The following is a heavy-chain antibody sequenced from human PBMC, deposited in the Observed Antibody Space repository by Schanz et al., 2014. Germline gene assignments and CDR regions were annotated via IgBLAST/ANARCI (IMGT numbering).Heavy chain of an antibody. D-gene: IGHD5-12*01. CDR1: GGAINSQT. V-gene: IGHV1-69*02. J-gene: IGHJ5*02. CDR3: ARGPLGTSP. Sequence: QVQLVQSGADVKKPGSSVKVSCKASGGAINSQTISWVRQAPGQGLEWMGRIITIINMTNYAQKFQGRVTFTADKSTSTAYMELSSLKSEDTAVYYCARGPLGTSPWGQGTLVTVSS. CDR2: IITIINMT.